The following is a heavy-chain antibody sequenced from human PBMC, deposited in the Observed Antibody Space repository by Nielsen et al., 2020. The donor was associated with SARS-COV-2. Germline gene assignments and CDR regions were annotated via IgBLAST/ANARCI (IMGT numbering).Heavy chain of an antibody. CDR2: IYYSGST. D-gene: IGHD1-7*01. CDR1: GGSISSSSYY. CDR3: ARLYPDITGTTYYYYYYMDV. V-gene: IGHV4-39*01. Sequence: SETLSLTCTVSGGSISSSSYYWGWIRQPPGKGLEWIRSIYYSGSTYYNPSLKSRVTISVDTSKNQFSLKLSSVTAADTAVYYCARLYPDITGTTYYYYYYMDVWGKGTTVTVSS. J-gene: IGHJ6*03.